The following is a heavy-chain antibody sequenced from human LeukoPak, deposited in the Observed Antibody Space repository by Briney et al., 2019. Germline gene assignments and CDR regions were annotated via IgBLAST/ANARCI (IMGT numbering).Heavy chain of an antibody. J-gene: IGHJ2*01. CDR1: GFTFSDYY. CDR2: ISSSGSTI. D-gene: IGHD3-10*01. V-gene: IGHV3-11*01. CDR3: ARGDMVRGAHPLYWYFDL. Sequence: GGSLRLSCAASGFTFSDYYMSWIRQAPGKGLEWVSYISSSGSTIYYADSVKGRFTISRDNAKNSLYLQMNSLRAEDTAVYYCARGDMVRGAHPLYWYFDLWGRGTLVTVSS.